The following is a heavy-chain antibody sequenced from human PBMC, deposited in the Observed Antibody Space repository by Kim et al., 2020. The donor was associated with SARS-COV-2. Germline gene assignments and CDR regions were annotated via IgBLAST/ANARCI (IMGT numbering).Heavy chain of an antibody. V-gene: IGHV4-4*07. D-gene: IGHD1-1*01. J-gene: IGHJ6*01. Sequence: SETLSLTCTVSGGSISSYYWSWIRQPAGKGLEWIGRIYTSGSTDYNPSVQSRATLSVDTPNNQSSLKLSSVTAADTAVYYCAGKPRERYLMEVLPHGMDV. CDR2: IYTSGST. CDR3: AGKPRERYLMEVLPHGMDV. CDR1: GGSISSYY.